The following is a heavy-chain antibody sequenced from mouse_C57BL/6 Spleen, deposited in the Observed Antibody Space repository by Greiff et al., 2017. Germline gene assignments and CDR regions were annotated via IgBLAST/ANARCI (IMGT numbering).Heavy chain of an antibody. CDR2: ILPGSGST. CDR1: GYTFTGYW. Sequence: VQLQQSGAELMKPGASVKLSCKATGYTFTGYWIGWVKQRPGHGLEWIGEILPGSGSTNYNEKFKGKATFTADTSSNTAYMQLISLTTEDAAIYYCSNYDYDEGFDYWGQGTTLTASS. J-gene: IGHJ2*01. D-gene: IGHD2-4*01. V-gene: IGHV1-9*01. CDR3: SNYDYDEGFDY.